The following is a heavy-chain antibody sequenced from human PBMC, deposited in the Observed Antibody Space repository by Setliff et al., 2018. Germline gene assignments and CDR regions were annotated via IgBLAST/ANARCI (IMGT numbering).Heavy chain of an antibody. Sequence: SETLSLTCTVSGGSISSSSYYWGWIRQPPGKGLEWIGEINHSGSTNYNPSLKSRVTISVDTSKNQFSLKLSSVTAADTAVYYCARGLPYYDILTGYYRTPPDYWGQGTLVTVSS. CDR2: INHSGST. CDR3: ARGLPYYDILTGYYRTPPDY. V-gene: IGHV4-39*07. J-gene: IGHJ4*02. D-gene: IGHD3-9*01. CDR1: GGSISSSSYY.